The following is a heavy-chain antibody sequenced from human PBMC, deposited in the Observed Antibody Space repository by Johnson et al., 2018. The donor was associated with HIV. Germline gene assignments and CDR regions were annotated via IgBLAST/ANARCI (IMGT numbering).Heavy chain of an antibody. CDR2: IWFDGTTK. J-gene: IGHJ3*02. D-gene: IGHD4-23*01. CDR1: GFTFSNYG. Sequence: QVQLVESGGGVVQPGRSLRLSCAASGFTFSNYGMHWVRQAPGKGLEWVAVIWFDGTTKYYADSVKGRFTISRDNAKNSLYLQMNSLRAEDTAVYYCARATVESAFDIWGQGTMVTVSS. CDR3: ARATVESAFDI. V-gene: IGHV3-33*01.